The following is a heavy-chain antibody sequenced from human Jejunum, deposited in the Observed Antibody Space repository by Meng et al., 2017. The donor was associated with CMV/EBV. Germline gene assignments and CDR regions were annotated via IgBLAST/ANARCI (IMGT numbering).Heavy chain of an antibody. CDR1: GFTFTKLA. CDR3: VKHFVRMTYNFDY. Sequence: CAASGFTFTKLAMNWVRQAPGKGLEWVSAVGATDGRTYYADSVRGRFTVSRDNSNNILYLQLNNLRAEDTAVYYCVKHFVRMTYNFDYWGQGTLVTVSS. V-gene: IGHV3-23*01. J-gene: IGHJ4*02. CDR2: VGATDGRT. D-gene: IGHD6-6*01.